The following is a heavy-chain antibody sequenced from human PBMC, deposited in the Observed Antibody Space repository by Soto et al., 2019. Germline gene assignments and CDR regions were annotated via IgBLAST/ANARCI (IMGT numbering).Heavy chain of an antibody. CDR3: ARWLEVLTTSDS. Sequence: QMQLVESGGGLVKPGGSLRLSCAASGFNFSDYYMTWIRRAPGKGLEWISYISTSGRDTEYADSVKGRFLISRDNAKRSLYLQMNSLRVEDTAVYYCARWLEVLTTSDSWGQGTLVTVSS. V-gene: IGHV3-11*06. CDR1: GFNFSDYY. J-gene: IGHJ4*02. D-gene: IGHD3-22*01. CDR2: ISTSGRDT.